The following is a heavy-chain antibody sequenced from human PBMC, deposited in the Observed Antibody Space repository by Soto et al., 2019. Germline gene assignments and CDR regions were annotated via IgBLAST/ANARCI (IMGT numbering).Heavy chain of an antibody. CDR2: IYYSGST. CDR1: GGSISSGGYY. J-gene: IGHJ5*02. Sequence: SETLSLTCTVSGGSISSGGYYWSWIRQHPGKGLEWIGYIYYSGSTYYNPSLKSRVTISVDTSKNQFSLKLSSVTAADTAVYYCARVNTGYSYGYDPWFDPWGQGTLVTVSS. V-gene: IGHV4-31*03. D-gene: IGHD5-18*01. CDR3: ARVNTGYSYGYDPWFDP.